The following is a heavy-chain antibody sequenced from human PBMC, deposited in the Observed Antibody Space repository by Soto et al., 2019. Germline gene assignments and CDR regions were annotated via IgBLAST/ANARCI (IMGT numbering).Heavy chain of an antibody. V-gene: IGHV5-51*01. CDR3: TRHNDFCIGYYDYYYYGMDV. Sequence: GESLKISCKGSGYSFTSYWIGWVRQMPGKGLEWMGIIYPGDSDTRYSPSFQGQVTISADKSISTAYLQWSSLKASDTAMYYCTRHNDFCIGYYDYYYYGMDVWGQGTAVTVSS. J-gene: IGHJ6*02. D-gene: IGHD3-3*01. CDR1: GYSFTSYW. CDR2: IYPGDSDT.